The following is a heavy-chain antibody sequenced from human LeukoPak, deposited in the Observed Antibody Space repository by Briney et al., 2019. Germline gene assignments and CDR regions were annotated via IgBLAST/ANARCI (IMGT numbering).Heavy chain of an antibody. D-gene: IGHD1-1*01. V-gene: IGHV1-69*05. J-gene: IGHJ4*02. Sequence: MGVIIPIFGTANYAQKFQARLTITTDESTSTAYMELSSLRSEDTAVYYCARDGWNDGSYWGQGTLVTVSS. CDR2: IIPIFGTA. CDR3: ARDGWNDGSY.